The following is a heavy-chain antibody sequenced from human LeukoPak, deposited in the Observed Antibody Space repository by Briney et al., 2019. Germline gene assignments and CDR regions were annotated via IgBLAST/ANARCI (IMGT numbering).Heavy chain of an antibody. CDR1: GGSISSGSYY. CDR3: AVSSSTADFDP. V-gene: IGHV4-61*02. Sequence: SQTLSLTCTVSGGSISSGSYYWSWVRQPAGKGLEWIGRIYTSGSTDHNPSLKSRVTISVDTSRNQFSLKLTSVTAADTAVYYCAVSSSTADFDPWGQGTLVTVSS. J-gene: IGHJ5*02. CDR2: IYTSGST. D-gene: IGHD6-6*01.